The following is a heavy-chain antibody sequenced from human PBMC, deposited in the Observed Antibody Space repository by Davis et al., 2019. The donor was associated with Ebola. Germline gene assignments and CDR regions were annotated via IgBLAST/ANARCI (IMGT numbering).Heavy chain of an antibody. CDR2: IKSKTDGGTT. D-gene: IGHD3-3*01. V-gene: IGHV3-15*01. CDR1: GFTFSSYW. CDR3: TTDRRRFLRSMDV. Sequence: GGSLRLSCAASGFTFSSYWMSWVRQAPGKGLEWVGRIKSKTDGGTTDYAAPVKGRFTISRDDSKNTLYLQMNSLKTEDTAVYYCTTDRRRFLRSMDVWGQGTTVTVSS. J-gene: IGHJ6*02.